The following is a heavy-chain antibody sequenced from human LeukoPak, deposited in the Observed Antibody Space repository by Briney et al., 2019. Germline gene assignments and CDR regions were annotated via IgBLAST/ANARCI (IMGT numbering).Heavy chain of an antibody. CDR3: ARGQSGLPY. Sequence: SETLSLTCAVYGGSFSGYYWSWIRQPPGKGLEWIGEINHSGSTYYNPSLKSRVTISVDTSKNQFSLKLNSVTAADTAVYYCARGQSGLPYWGQGTLVTVSS. CDR2: INHSGST. J-gene: IGHJ4*02. D-gene: IGHD6-25*01. CDR1: GGSFSGYY. V-gene: IGHV4-34*01.